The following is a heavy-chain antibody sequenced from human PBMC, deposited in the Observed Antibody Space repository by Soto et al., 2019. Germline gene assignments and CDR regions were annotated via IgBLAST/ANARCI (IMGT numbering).Heavy chain of an antibody. CDR2: ISSSSSTI. V-gene: IGHV3-48*02. J-gene: IGHJ5*02. Sequence: GGSLRLSCAASGFTFSSYSMNWVRQAPGKGLEWVSYISSSSSTIYYADSVKGRFTISRDNAKNSLYLQMNSLRDEDTAVYYCARSPNCSGGSCYRIWFDPWGQGTLVTVSS. D-gene: IGHD2-15*01. CDR3: ARSPNCSGGSCYRIWFDP. CDR1: GFTFSSYS.